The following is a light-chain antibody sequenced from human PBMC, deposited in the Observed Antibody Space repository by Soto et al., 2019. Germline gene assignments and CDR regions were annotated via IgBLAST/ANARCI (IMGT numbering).Light chain of an antibody. Sequence: QSALTQPASVSGSPGQSITISCTGTSRDVGAYNYVSWYQQHPGKAPKLMVYDVTNRPSGVSDRFSGSKSGNTASLTISGLQAEDEADYFCSSHSNITPYVFGTRTKVTVL. CDR2: DVT. CDR3: SSHSNITPYV. J-gene: IGLJ1*01. V-gene: IGLV2-14*01. CDR1: SRDVGAYNY.